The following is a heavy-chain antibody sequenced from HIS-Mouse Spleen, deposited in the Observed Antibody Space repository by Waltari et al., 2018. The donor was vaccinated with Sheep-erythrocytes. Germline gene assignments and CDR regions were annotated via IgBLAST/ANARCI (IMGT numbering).Heavy chain of an antibody. CDR2: ISSSSSYI. CDR3: ARDSTSDAFDI. CDR1: GFTFSSYR. V-gene: IGHV3-21*01. J-gene: IGHJ3*02. D-gene: IGHD6-6*01. Sequence: EVQLVESGGGLVKPGGSLRLYCAPSGFTFSSYRSNWFRQAPGKGLEWVSSISSSSSYIYYADSVKGRFTISRDNAKNSLYLQMNSLRAEDTAVYYCARDSTSDAFDIWGQGTMVTVSS.